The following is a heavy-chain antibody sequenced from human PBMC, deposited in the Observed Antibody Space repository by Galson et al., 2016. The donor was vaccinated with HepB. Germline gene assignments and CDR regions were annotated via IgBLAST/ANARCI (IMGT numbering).Heavy chain of an antibody. V-gene: IGHV3-53*01. J-gene: IGHJ4*02. CDR3: ARDSSAGDVS. Sequence: SLRLSCAASGFSVSNNYMSWVRQPPGKGLEWVSIIYSGGATYYAVSVEGRFTISRDNSKNTLYLQMNSLRAEDTAVYYCARDSSAGDVSWGQGTLVTVSS. CDR2: IYSGGAT. CDR1: GFSVSNNY. D-gene: IGHD2-21*02.